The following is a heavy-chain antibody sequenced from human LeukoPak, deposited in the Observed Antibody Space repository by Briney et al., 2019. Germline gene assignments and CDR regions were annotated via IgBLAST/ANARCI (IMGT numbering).Heavy chain of an antibody. J-gene: IGHJ4*02. D-gene: IGHD4/OR15-4a*01. CDR3: ARSVLPLTFDY. CDR2: IYYSGNT. V-gene: IGHV4-39*07. CDR1: GGSITRSSYY. Sequence: SETLSLTCIVSGGSITRSSYYWDWIRQPPGKGLEWIGSIYYSGNTYYNPSLKSRVTISVDTSKNQFSLKLNSVTAADTAVYYCARSVLPLTFDYWGQGTLVTVSS.